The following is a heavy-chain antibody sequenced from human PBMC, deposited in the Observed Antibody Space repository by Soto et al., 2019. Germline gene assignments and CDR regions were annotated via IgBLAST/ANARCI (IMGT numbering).Heavy chain of an antibody. V-gene: IGHV3-48*01. J-gene: IGHJ4*02. CDR3: ARPKYCSGGTCLTDY. CDR2: ISSSSSTI. Sequence: GGSLRLSCAASGFTFSSYSMNWVRQAPRKGLEWVSYISSSSSTIYYADSVKGRFTISRDNAKNSLYLQMNSLRAEDTAVYYCARPKYCSGGTCLTDYWGQGTLVTVSS. CDR1: GFTFSSYS. D-gene: IGHD2-15*01.